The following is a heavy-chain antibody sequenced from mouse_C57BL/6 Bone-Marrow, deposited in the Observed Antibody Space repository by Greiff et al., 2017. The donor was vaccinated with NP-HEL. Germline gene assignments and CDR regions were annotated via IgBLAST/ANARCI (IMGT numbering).Heavy chain of an antibody. CDR2: ISSGGSYT. D-gene: IGHD2-4*01. J-gene: IGHJ4*01. CDR3: ARPPLRLSAYYAMDY. V-gene: IGHV5-6*01. Sequence: EVKLMESGGDLVKPGGSLKLSCAASGFTFSSYGMSWVRQTPDKRLEWVATISSGGSYTYYPDSVKGRFTISRDNAKNTLYLQMSSLKSEDTAMYYCARPPLRLSAYYAMDYWGQGTSVTVSS. CDR1: GFTFSSYG.